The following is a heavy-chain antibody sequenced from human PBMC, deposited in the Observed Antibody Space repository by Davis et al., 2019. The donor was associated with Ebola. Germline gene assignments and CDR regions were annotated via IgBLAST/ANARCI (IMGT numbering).Heavy chain of an antibody. CDR1: GGSVSSGTYY. V-gene: IGHV4-61*01. D-gene: IGHD3-10*01. J-gene: IGHJ4*02. Sequence: PSETLSLTCTVSGGSVSSGTYYWSWIRQPPGKGLEWIGYISHSGSINFHPSLKSRVTISRDTSKNQFSPKLSSVTAADTAAYYCARESTYYGSGSYGYFDHWGQGTLVTVSS. CDR3: ARESTYYGSGSYGYFDH. CDR2: ISHSGSI.